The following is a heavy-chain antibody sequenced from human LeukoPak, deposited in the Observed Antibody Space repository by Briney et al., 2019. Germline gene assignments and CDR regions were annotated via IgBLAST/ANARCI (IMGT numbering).Heavy chain of an antibody. D-gene: IGHD3-3*01. CDR3: TRDFDFSSAI. V-gene: IGHV3-9*01. CDR2: ISWNSGSI. Sequence: ETGGSLRLSCAGSGFIFNNYAMHWVRQPPGKGLEWVSGISWNSGSIDYADSVKGRFTTSRDNAKNTLFLQMNSLRAEDTAVYYCTRDFDFSSAIWGQGTLVTVSS. J-gene: IGHJ4*02. CDR1: GFIFNNYA.